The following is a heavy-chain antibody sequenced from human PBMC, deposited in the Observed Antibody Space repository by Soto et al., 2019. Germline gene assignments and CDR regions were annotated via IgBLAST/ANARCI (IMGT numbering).Heavy chain of an antibody. Sequence: GGSLRLSCAASGFTFSTYAMSWVRQAPGKGLEWVSAISGSGGSTYYTDSVKGRFTISRDNSKNTLYLQMNSLRAEDTAVYYCAVRKTGSFFDYWGQGTLVTVSS. D-gene: IGHD1-26*01. CDR3: AVRKTGSFFDY. CDR1: GFTFSTYA. CDR2: ISGSGGST. V-gene: IGHV3-23*01. J-gene: IGHJ4*02.